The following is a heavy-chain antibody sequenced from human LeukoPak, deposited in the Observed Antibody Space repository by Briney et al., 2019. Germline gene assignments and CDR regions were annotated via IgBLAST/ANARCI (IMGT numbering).Heavy chain of an antibody. J-gene: IGHJ4*02. CDR3: ARDSGWQFDY. CDR2: ISANSGDT. V-gene: IGHV1-2*02. D-gene: IGHD6-19*01. Sequence: VKVSCKASGYTLTGYDIHWVRQAPGQGLEWMGWISANSGDTKYAQKFEGRVTMTRDTSSSTAYMELSRLRSDDTAVFYCARDSGWQFDYWGQGTLVTVSS. CDR1: GYTLTGYD.